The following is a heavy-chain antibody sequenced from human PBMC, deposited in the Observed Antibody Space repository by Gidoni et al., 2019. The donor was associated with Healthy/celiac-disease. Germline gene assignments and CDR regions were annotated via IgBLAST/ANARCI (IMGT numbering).Heavy chain of an antibody. Sequence: EVQLLESGGGLVQPGGSLRLSCAATGFTFSSYAMSWVRQAPGKGLGWVSAISGSGGSTYYAASVKGRFTISRDNSKNTLYLQMNSLRAEDTAVYYCAKDLALLWFGELSRPSFDYWGQGTLVTVSS. J-gene: IGHJ4*02. V-gene: IGHV3-23*01. CDR3: AKDLALLWFGELSRPSFDY. CDR1: GFTFSSYA. D-gene: IGHD3-10*01. CDR2: ISGSGGST.